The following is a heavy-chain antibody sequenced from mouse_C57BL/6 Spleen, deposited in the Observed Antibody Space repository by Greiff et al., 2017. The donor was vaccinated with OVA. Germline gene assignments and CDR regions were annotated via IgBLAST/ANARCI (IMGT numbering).Heavy chain of an antibody. CDR1: GYTFTSYW. V-gene: IGHV1-55*01. Sequence: QVQLQQPGAELVKPGASVKMSCKASGYTFTSYWITWVKQRPGQGLEWIGDIYPGSGSTNYNEKFKSKATLTVDTSSSTAYMQLSSLTSEDSAVYYCAREVLGYGSSPFAYWGQGTLVTVSA. CDR2: IYPGSGST. J-gene: IGHJ3*01. D-gene: IGHD1-1*01. CDR3: AREVLGYGSSPFAY.